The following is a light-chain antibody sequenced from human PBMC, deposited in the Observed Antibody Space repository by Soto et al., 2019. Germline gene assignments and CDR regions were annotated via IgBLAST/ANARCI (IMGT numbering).Light chain of an antibody. V-gene: IGKV1-39*01. CDR3: QQYYSSPRT. CDR2: AAS. CDR1: QSISSY. Sequence: IPLSQSPGYMSTPVGDGVPIACRASQSISSYLNWYQQKPGKAPKLLIYAASSMHSGVPSRFSGSGSGTDFTLTISSLQPEDFATYYCQQYYSSPRTFGPGTKVDIK. J-gene: IGKJ1*01.